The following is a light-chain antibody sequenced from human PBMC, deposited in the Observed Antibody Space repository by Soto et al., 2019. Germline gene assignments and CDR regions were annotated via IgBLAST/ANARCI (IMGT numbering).Light chain of an antibody. CDR3: QHYGGTPQMYT. Sequence: EIVLTQSPGTLSLSPGERATLSCRASQSLSNNYLAWYQQKPGQAPRHLFYGASNSATDIPYRFTGSGSGTDFTLTISRLEPDDFAVYYCQHYGGTPQMYTFGRGTKLEIK. CDR2: GAS. J-gene: IGKJ2*01. V-gene: IGKV3-20*01. CDR1: QSLSNNY.